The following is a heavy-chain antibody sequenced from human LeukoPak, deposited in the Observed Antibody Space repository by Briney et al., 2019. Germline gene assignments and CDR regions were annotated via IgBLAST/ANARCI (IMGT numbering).Heavy chain of an antibody. CDR1: GFTFSSYA. D-gene: IGHD1-26*01. Sequence: GGSLRLSCAASGFTFSSYATHWVRQAPGKGLEWVAVISYDGSNKYYADSVKGRFTISRDNSKNTLYLQMNSLRAEDTAVYYCARGIVGSRGAFDIWGQGTMVTVPS. CDR2: ISYDGSNK. CDR3: ARGIVGSRGAFDI. V-gene: IGHV3-30-3*01. J-gene: IGHJ3*02.